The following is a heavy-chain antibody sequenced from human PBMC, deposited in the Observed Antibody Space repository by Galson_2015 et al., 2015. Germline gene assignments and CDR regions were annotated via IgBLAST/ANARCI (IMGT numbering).Heavy chain of an antibody. CDR2: INAGNGNT. CDR3: ASSPRPLAVAGYFDY. Sequence: SVKVSCKASGYTFTSYAMHWVRQAPGQRLEWMGWINAGNGNTKYSQKFQGRVTITRDTSASTAYMELSSLRSEDTAVYYCASSPRPLAVAGYFDYWGQGTLVTVSS. J-gene: IGHJ4*02. CDR1: GYTFTSYA. V-gene: IGHV1-3*01. D-gene: IGHD6-19*01.